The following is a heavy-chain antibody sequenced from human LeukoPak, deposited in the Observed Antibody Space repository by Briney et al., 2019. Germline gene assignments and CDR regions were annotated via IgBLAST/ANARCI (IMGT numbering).Heavy chain of an antibody. D-gene: IGHD2-15*01. Sequence: PGGSLRLSCAASGFTFSSYAMSWVRQAPGKGLEWVSAISGSGSSTYYADSVKGRFTISRDNSKNTLYLQMNSLRAEDTAVYYCARDYLGYCSGGSCYLRSAEGAFDIWGQGTMVTVSS. CDR1: GFTFSSYA. CDR3: ARDYLGYCSGGSCYLRSAEGAFDI. V-gene: IGHV3-23*01. J-gene: IGHJ3*02. CDR2: ISGSGSST.